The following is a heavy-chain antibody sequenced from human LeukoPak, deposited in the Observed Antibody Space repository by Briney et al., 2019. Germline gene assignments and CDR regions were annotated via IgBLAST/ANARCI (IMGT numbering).Heavy chain of an antibody. CDR2: IYTSGST. V-gene: IGHV4-4*07. CDR3: ARGFRFWSGVQGYFDY. J-gene: IGHJ4*02. Sequence: SETLSLTCTVSGSSISSYYWSWIRQPAGKGLEWVGRIYTSGSTNYNPSLKSRVTMSVDTSKNQFSLKLSSVTAADTAVYYCARGFRFWSGVQGYFDYWGQGTLVTVSS. CDR1: GSSISSYY. D-gene: IGHD3-3*01.